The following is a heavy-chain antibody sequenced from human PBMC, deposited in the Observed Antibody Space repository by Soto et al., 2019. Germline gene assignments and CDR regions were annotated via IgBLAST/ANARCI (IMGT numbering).Heavy chain of an antibody. CDR3: AKDSSWSVAGMNFDY. D-gene: IGHD6-19*01. CDR2: ISYDGSNK. CDR1: GFPFSSYG. Sequence: GGSLRLSCAASGFPFSSYGMHWVRPAPGKGLEWVAVISYDGSNKYYADSVKGRFTISRDNSKNTLYLQMNSLRAEDTAVYYCAKDSSWSVAGMNFDYWGQGTLVTVSS. V-gene: IGHV3-30*18. J-gene: IGHJ4*02.